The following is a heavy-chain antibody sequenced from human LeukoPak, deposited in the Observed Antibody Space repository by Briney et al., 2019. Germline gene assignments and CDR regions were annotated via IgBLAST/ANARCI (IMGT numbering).Heavy chain of an antibody. CDR3: ALSSRITMVRGVIGYYYGMDV. CDR2: ISWNSGSI. Sequence: PGGSLRLSCAASGFTFDDYAMHRVRQAPGKGLEWVSGISWNSGSIGYADSVKGRFTISRDNAKNSLYLQMNSLRAEDTALYYCALSSRITMVRGVIGYYYGMDVWGQGTTVTVSS. CDR1: GFTFDDYA. J-gene: IGHJ6*02. D-gene: IGHD3-10*01. V-gene: IGHV3-9*01.